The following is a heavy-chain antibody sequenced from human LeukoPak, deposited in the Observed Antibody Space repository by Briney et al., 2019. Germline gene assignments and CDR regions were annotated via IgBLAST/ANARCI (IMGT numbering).Heavy chain of an antibody. CDR1: GFTFSSYA. Sequence: GRSLRLSCAASGFTFSSYAMHWVRQAPGKGLEWVAVISYDGSNKYYADSVKGRFTISRDNSKNTLYLQMNSLRAEGTAVYYCARDRDGYNSPFDYWGQGTLVTVSS. J-gene: IGHJ4*02. CDR2: ISYDGSNK. D-gene: IGHD5-24*01. V-gene: IGHV3-30*04. CDR3: ARDRDGYNSPFDY.